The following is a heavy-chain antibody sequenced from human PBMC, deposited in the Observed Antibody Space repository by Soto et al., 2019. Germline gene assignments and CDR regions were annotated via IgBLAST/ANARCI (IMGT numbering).Heavy chain of an antibody. CDR3: VRGGIVAVPAAPSSHHDDTNYRFDA. V-gene: IGHV1-69*01. CDR2: IIPMFAAT. J-gene: IGHJ4*02. CDR1: GGSFSDFA. D-gene: IGHD2-15*01. Sequence: QVQLAQSGAEVRKPGSSVKVSCRASGGSFSDFAFSWVRQAPGHGLGWMGGIIPMFAATKYAQRFQDRVTIAADASTKTVYFALSSLTSDDSAVYYCVRGGIVAVPAAPSSHHDDTNYRFDAWGQGTLVSVSS.